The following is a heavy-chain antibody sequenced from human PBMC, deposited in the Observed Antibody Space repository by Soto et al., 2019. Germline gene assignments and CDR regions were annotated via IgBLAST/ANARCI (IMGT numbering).Heavy chain of an antibody. J-gene: IGHJ5*02. CDR1: GFTFSNAW. CDR3: TTDRGYYYDSSAETP. D-gene: IGHD3-22*01. CDR2: IKGKTDGGTT. V-gene: IGHV3-15*01. Sequence: PVGSLRLSCAVSGFTFSNAWMSWVRQAPGKGLEWVGRIKGKTDGGTTDYAAPVKGRFTISRDDSKNTLYLQMNSLKTEDTAVYYCTTDRGYYYDSSAETPWAQGTLVTVSS.